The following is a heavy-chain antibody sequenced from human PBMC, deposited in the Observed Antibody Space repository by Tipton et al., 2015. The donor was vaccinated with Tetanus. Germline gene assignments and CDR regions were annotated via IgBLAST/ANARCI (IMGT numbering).Heavy chain of an antibody. CDR1: GYTFTGFG. D-gene: IGHD3-16*01. CDR3: ARDLGDWGEIFFDY. Sequence: QLVQSGAEVKKPGASVKVSCKASGYTFTGFGISWVRQAPGQGLEWMGWISAYHGNKKYAQNLQGRVTMTTDISTSTAYMELRSLRSDDTAVYYCARDLGDWGEIFFDYWGQGTLVTVSS. J-gene: IGHJ4*02. V-gene: IGHV1-18*01. CDR2: ISAYHGNK.